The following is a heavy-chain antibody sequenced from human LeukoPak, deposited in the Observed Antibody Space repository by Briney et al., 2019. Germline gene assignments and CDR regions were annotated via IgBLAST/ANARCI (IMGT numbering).Heavy chain of an antibody. Sequence: SETLSLTCAVYGGSFSGYYWSWIRQPPGKGLEWIGEINHSGSTNYNPSLKSRVTISVDTSKNQFSLKLSSVTAADTAVYYCARVAMIAHDAFDIWGQGTMVTVSS. CDR3: ARVAMIAHDAFDI. CDR1: GGSFSGYY. V-gene: IGHV4-34*01. CDR2: INHSGST. D-gene: IGHD3-22*01. J-gene: IGHJ3*02.